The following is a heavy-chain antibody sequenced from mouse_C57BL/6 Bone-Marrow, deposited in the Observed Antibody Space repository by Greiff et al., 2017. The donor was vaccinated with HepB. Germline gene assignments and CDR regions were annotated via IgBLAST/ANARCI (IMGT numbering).Heavy chain of an antibody. J-gene: IGHJ3*01. CDR3: ARMAYYSNFTFAY. V-gene: IGHV1-54*01. D-gene: IGHD2-5*01. CDR1: GYAFTNYL. CDR2: INPGSGGT. Sequence: QVQLKESGAELVRPGTSVKVSCKASGYAFTNYLIEWVKQRPGQGLEWIGVINPGSGGTNYNEKFKGKATLTADKSSSTAYMQLSSLTSEDSAVYFCARMAYYSNFTFAYWGQGTLVTVSA.